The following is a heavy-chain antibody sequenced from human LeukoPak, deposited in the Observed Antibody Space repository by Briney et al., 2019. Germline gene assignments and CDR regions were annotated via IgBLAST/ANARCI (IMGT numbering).Heavy chain of an antibody. D-gene: IGHD1-26*01. CDR3: ASSVGSTDY. V-gene: IGHV4-34*01. CDR1: GESLSKYY. Sequence: SETLSLTCAVYGESLSKYYWTWIRQSPGKGLEWIGEINHRGSTNLNPSLKSRVTLSVDTSKHQFSLKLTSVTATDAAVYYCASSVGSTDYWGQGTLVTVSS. J-gene: IGHJ4*02. CDR2: INHRGST.